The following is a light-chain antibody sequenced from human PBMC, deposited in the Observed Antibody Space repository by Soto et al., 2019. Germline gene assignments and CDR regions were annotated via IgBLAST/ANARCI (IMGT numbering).Light chain of an antibody. J-gene: IGKJ1*01. V-gene: IGKV3-15*01. CDR3: QHYTNWPWT. CDR1: QSVSTY. CDR2: DES. Sequence: EIVLTQSPATLSLSPGERATLCCRASQSVSTYLAWYQQRPGQPPRILIYDESTRATGVPDRFSGSGSGTELSLTISRLQSEDFAVYYCQHYTNWPWTCGQGTKVDIK.